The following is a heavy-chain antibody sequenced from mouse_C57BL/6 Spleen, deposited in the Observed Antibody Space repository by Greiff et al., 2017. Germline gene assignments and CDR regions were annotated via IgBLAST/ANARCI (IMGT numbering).Heavy chain of an antibody. CDR2: IDPSDIYT. V-gene: IGHV1-59*01. J-gene: IGHJ1*03. Sequence: VQLQQPGAELVRPGTSVKLSCKASGYTFTSYWMHWVKQRPGQGLEWIGVIDPSDIYTNYNPKFKGKATLTVDTSSSTAYMHLSSRTSEDSAVYYCARREYGGWYVDVWGTGTTGTVST. D-gene: IGHD1-1*02. CDR3: ARREYGGWYVDV. CDR1: GYTFTSYW.